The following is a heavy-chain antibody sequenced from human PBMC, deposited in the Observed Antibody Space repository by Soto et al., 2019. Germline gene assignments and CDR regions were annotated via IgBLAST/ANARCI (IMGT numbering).Heavy chain of an antibody. CDR1: GGSIRTGDYY. D-gene: IGHD1-7*01. CDR2: IHYSGRT. V-gene: IGHV4-30-4*01. J-gene: IGHJ4*02. Sequence: SETLSLTCTVSGGSIRTGDYYWTWIRQPPGKGLEWIGYIHYSGRTYYNPSLRSRLTTSVDTSKNQFSLKLNSVTAADTAVYYCARDSVTGTTGFDYWGQGTLVTVSS. CDR3: ARDSVTGTTGFDY.